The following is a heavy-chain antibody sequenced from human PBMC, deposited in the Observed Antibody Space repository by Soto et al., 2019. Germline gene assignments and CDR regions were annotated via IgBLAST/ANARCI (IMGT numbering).Heavy chain of an antibody. J-gene: IGHJ4*02. CDR1: GFSRSDYG. CDR3: ARDRGSDDPIDY. CDR2: IWHDGKNK. D-gene: IGHD1-26*01. Sequence: QVQLVESGGDMVQPGRSLGLSCAASGFSRSDYGMHWVRQAPGKGLEWVAVIWHDGKNKYYADSVKGRFTISRDTSKNTLYLQMNSLRAEDAAVYYCARDRGSDDPIDYWGQGTLVTVSS. V-gene: IGHV3-33*01.